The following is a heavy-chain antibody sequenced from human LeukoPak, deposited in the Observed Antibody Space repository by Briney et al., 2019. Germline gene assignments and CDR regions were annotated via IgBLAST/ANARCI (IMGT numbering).Heavy chain of an antibody. J-gene: IGHJ4*02. CDR3: ARETPYGSGSYPFDY. Sequence: PSETLSLTCTVSGGSISSYYWNWIRQPPGKGLEWIGYIYNSGSTNNNPSLKSRVTISVDTSKKQFSLKLSSVIAADTAVYYCARETPYGSGSYPFDYWGQGILVTVSS. CDR2: IYNSGST. CDR1: GGSISSYY. D-gene: IGHD3-10*01. V-gene: IGHV4-59*01.